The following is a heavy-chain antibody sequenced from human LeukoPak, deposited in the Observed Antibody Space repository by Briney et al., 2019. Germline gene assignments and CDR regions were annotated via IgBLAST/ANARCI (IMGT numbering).Heavy chain of an antibody. Sequence: AASVKVSFTASGYTFTSYYMHWVRQAPGQGLEWMGIINPSGGSTSYAQKFQGRVTMTRDTSTSTVYMELSSLRSEDTAVYYCARGPGYSYGYGFESFGFDYWGQGTLVTVSS. CDR2: INPSGGST. CDR1: GYTFTSYY. V-gene: IGHV1-46*01. D-gene: IGHD5-18*01. J-gene: IGHJ4*02. CDR3: ARGPGYSYGYGFESFGFDY.